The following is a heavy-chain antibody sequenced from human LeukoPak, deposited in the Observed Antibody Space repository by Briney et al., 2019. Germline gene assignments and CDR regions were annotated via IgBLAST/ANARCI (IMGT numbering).Heavy chain of an antibody. CDR2: IYYSGST. CDR1: GGSISSYY. Sequence: SETPSLTCTVSGGSISSYYWSWIRQPPGKGLEWIGYIYYSGSTNYNPSLKSRVTISVDTSKNQFSLKLSSVTAADTAVYYCARQGGWASPLWYWGQGTLVTVSS. CDR3: ARQGGWASPLWY. J-gene: IGHJ4*02. V-gene: IGHV4-59*08. D-gene: IGHD6-19*01.